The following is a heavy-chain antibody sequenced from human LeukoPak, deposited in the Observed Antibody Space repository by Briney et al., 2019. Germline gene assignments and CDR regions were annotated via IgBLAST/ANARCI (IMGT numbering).Heavy chain of an antibody. Sequence: GGSLRLSCAASGFTFDDYAMHWVRQAPGKGLEWVSLISWDGGSTYYADSVKGRFTISRDNSKNSLYLQMNSLRAEDTALYYCAKAYDSSGYYYYYMDVWGKGTTVTVSS. CDR3: AKAYDSSGYYYYYMDV. V-gene: IGHV3-43D*03. D-gene: IGHD3-22*01. J-gene: IGHJ6*03. CDR1: GFTFDDYA. CDR2: ISWDGGST.